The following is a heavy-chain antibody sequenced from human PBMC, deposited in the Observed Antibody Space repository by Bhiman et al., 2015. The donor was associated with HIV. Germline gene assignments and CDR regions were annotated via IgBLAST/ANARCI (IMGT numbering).Heavy chain of an antibody. CDR2: IKQDGSEK. CDR1: GFTFGSYW. V-gene: IGHV3-7*01. Sequence: DVQLVESGGGLVRPGGSLRLSCAASGFTFGSYWMTWVRQAPGKGLEWVANIKQDGSEKYYVDSVKGRFTISRDNAKNSLSLQMNNLRAEDTAVYYCARDPNSGNYPWGQGTMVTVSS. CDR3: ARDPNSGNYP. J-gene: IGHJ3*01. D-gene: IGHD1-26*01.